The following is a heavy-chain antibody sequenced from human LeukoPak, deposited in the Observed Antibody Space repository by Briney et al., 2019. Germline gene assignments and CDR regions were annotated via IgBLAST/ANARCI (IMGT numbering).Heavy chain of an antibody. D-gene: IGHD3-9*01. V-gene: IGHV3-21*04. J-gene: IGHJ6*02. CDR1: GFTVSSNY. Sequence: GGALILSCSASGFTVSSNYMSCLRQDPRKAREGVSSISYSSSHIYYEDSVKGRFTISIYNAKNTLYLQMNTLTVDDTAVYYCSSDLMDYDVSAGLHHYYMDVWGQRTTVTLSS. CDR3: SSDLMDYDVSAGLHHYYMDV. CDR2: ISYSSSHI.